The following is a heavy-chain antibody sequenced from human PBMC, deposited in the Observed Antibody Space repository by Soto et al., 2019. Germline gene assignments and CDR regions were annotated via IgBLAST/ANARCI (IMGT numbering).Heavy chain of an antibody. V-gene: IGHV1-69*13. Sequence: SVEVSSRDSGGTFSSYAISWVRQAPVQGLEWMGGIIPIVGTANYAQKFQGRVTITADESTSTAYMEVSSLRSEDTAVYYCARTASGDSSGYYYYFDYWGQGTLVTVYS. CDR2: IIPIVGTA. CDR1: GGTFSSYA. CDR3: ARTASGDSSGYYYYFDY. D-gene: IGHD3-22*01. J-gene: IGHJ4*02.